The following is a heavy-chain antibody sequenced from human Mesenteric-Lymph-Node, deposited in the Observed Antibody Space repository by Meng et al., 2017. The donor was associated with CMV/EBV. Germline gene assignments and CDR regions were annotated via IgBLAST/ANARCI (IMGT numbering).Heavy chain of an antibody. CDR1: GYTFNSYG. CDR3: ARVGPLITMIVIYDY. CDR2: ISAYNGKT. Sequence: SGYTFNSYGISWVRQAPGQGLEWMGWISAYNGKTKYSHKFQGRVTMTRDTSTSTLYMELRSLRSDDTAVYYCARVGPLITMIVIYDYWGQGTLVTVSS. J-gene: IGHJ4*02. V-gene: IGHV1-18*01. D-gene: IGHD3-22*01.